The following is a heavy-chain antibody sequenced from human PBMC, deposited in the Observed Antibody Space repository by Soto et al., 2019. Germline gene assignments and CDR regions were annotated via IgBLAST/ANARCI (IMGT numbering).Heavy chain of an antibody. CDR2: IKQDGTEK. CDR3: ARGDTPMITGIDSFDI. J-gene: IGHJ3*02. V-gene: IGHV3-7*01. D-gene: IGHD5-18*01. CDR1: GFTFSRYW. Sequence: GSIRLSCSASGFTFSRYWMNWVREDPGKGLEWVANIKQDGTEKNYVDSVKGRFTISRDNARNSLYLQMDSLRAEDTAVYFCARGDTPMITGIDSFDIWGQGTMVTVSS.